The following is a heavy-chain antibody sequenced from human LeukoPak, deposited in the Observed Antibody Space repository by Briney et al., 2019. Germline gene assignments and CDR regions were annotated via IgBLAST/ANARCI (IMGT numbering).Heavy chain of an antibody. Sequence: PSQTLSLTCTVSGGSISSSSYYWGWIRQPPGKGLAWIGSIYYSGSTYYNPSLKSRVTISVDTSKNQFSLKLSSVTAADTAVYYCARGRPGITMVRGVIRYVMDVWGQGTTVTVSS. V-gene: IGHV4-39*01. D-gene: IGHD3-10*01. CDR3: ARGRPGITMVRGVIRYVMDV. CDR2: IYYSGST. J-gene: IGHJ6*02. CDR1: GGSISSSSYY.